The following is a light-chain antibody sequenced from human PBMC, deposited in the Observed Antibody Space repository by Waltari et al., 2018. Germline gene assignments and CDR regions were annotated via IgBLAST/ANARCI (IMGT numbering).Light chain of an antibody. CDR2: GAS. J-gene: IGKJ4*01. Sequence: DIQLTQSPSSLSASVGDRVTITCRASQGISTYLNWYQHKPGKAPKLLISGASSLRSGVPSRFSGSGSGTFFSLTISTLQSEDFATYYCQQSYSTPGLSFGGGTKVEIK. V-gene: IGKV1-39*01. CDR1: QGISTY. CDR3: QQSYSTPGLS.